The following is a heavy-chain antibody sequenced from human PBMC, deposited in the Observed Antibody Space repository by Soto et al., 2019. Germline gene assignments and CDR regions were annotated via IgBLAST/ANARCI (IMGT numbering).Heavy chain of an antibody. J-gene: IGHJ4*02. Sequence: PGGSLRLSCAASGFTFSDYYMSWIRQAPGKGLEWIGFMYNSGSTHYNPSLKSRVTISLDTSKNQFSLNLRSVTAADTAVYYCASMGYHYGSGSYPLDYWGQGTLVTVSS. CDR2: MYNSGST. V-gene: IGHV4-59*08. D-gene: IGHD3-10*01. CDR3: ASMGYHYGSGSYPLDY. CDR1: GFTFSDYY.